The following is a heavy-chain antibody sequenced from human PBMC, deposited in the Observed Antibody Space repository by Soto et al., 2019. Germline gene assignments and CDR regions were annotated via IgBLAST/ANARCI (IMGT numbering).Heavy chain of an antibody. CDR2: IYYSGNT. V-gene: IGHV4-59*01. Sequence: PSETLSLTCTVSGASISSYYLSWIRQPPGKGLEWIANIYYSGNTNYNPSLKSRVTISVDTSRNQFSLKLSSVTAADTAVYYCARNGVSAAADFDYWGQGALVTVSS. J-gene: IGHJ4*02. D-gene: IGHD2-2*01. CDR1: GASISSYY. CDR3: ARNGVSAAADFDY.